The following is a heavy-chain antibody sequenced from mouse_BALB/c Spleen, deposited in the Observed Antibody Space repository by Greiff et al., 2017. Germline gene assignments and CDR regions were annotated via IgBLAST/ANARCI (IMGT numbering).Heavy chain of an antibody. CDR1: GFTFSDYY. Sequence: EVQGVESGGGLVKPGGSLKLSCAASGFTFSDYYMYWVRQTPEKRLEWVATISDGGSYTYYPDSVKGRFTISRDNAKNNLYLQMSSLKSEDTAMYYCARSLAKIYAMDYWGQGTSVTVSS. CDR3: ARSLAKIYAMDY. CDR2: ISDGGSYT. D-gene: IGHD1-2*01. V-gene: IGHV5-4*02. J-gene: IGHJ4*01.